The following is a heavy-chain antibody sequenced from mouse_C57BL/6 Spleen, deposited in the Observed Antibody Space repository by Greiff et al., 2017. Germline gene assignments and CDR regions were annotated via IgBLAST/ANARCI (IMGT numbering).Heavy chain of an antibody. CDR1: GFTFSDYG. CDR3: ARGNWDVDY. D-gene: IGHD4-1*01. J-gene: IGHJ2*01. Sequence: EVKVEESGGGLVKPGGSLKLSCAASGFTFSDYGMHWVRQAPEKGLEWVAYISSGSSTIYYADTVKGRFTISRDNAKNTLFLQMTSLRSEDTAMYYCARGNWDVDYWGQGTTLTVSS. CDR2: ISSGSSTI. V-gene: IGHV5-17*01.